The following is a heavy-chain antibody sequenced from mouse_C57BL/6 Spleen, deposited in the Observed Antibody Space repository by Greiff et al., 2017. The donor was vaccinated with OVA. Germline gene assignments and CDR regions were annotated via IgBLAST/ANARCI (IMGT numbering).Heavy chain of an antibody. CDR3: ARWTTRDYYAMGY. V-gene: IGHV1-69*01. Sequence: QVQLKQSGAELVMPGASVKLSCKASGYTFTSYWMHWVKQRPGQGLEWIGEIDPSDSYTNYNQKFKGKATLTVDKSSSTAYMQLSSLTSDDSAVYYCARWTTRDYYAMGYWGQGTSVTVSS. D-gene: IGHD1-1*01. J-gene: IGHJ4*01. CDR2: IDPSDSYT. CDR1: GYTFTSYW.